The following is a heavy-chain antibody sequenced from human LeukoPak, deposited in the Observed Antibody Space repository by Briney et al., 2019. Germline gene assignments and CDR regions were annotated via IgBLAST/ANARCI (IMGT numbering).Heavy chain of an antibody. V-gene: IGHV3-11*04. Sequence: GGSLRLSCAASEFTFSDYYMSWIRQAPGKGLEWISYISSDSTTIYYADSVEGRFTISRDNAKNSLYLQMNSLRAEDTAVYYCARGPLRTRYIAAAGTDIGRRNWFDPWGQGTLVTVSS. CDR1: EFTFSDYY. J-gene: IGHJ5*02. CDR3: ARGPLRTRYIAAAGTDIGRRNWFDP. CDR2: ISSDSTTI. D-gene: IGHD6-13*01.